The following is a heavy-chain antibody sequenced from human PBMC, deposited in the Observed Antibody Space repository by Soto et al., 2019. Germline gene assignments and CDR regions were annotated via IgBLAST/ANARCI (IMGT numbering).Heavy chain of an antibody. D-gene: IGHD3-16*02. J-gene: IGHJ4*02. CDR3: ARILGELSLFSQDY. CDR1: GYTFTSYG. CDR2: ISAYNGNT. Sequence: ASVKASCKASGYTFTSYGISWVRQAPGQGLEWMGWISAYNGNTNYAQKLQGRFTMTTDTSTSTAYMELRSLRSDDTAVYYCARILGELSLFSQDYWGQGTLVTVSS. V-gene: IGHV1-18*01.